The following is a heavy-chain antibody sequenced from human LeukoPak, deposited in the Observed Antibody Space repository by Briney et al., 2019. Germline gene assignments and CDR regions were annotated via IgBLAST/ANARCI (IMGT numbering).Heavy chain of an antibody. D-gene: IGHD3-10*01. CDR1: GFTFSSYG. V-gene: IGHV3-33*01. CDR2: IWYDGSNK. J-gene: IGHJ4*02. CDR3: ARGDYYGSGSQGY. Sequence: GESLRLSCAASGFTFSSYGMHWVRQAPGKGLEWVAVIWYDGSNKYYADSVKGRFTISRDNSKNTLYLQMNSLRAEDTAVYYCARGDYYGSGSQGYWGQGTLVTVSS.